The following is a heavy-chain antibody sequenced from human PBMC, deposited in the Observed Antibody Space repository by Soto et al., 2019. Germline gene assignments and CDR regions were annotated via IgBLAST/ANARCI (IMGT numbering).Heavy chain of an antibody. Sequence: SGPTLVNPTQTLTLTCTFSGFSLSTSGMCVSWIRQPPGKALEWLARIDWDDDKYYSTSLETRLTISKDTSKNQVVLTMTNMDPVDTATYYCARLDHFDWAHDYWGQGTLVTVSS. J-gene: IGHJ4*02. CDR2: IDWDDDK. D-gene: IGHD3-9*01. V-gene: IGHV2-70*11. CDR1: GFSLSTSGMC. CDR3: ARLDHFDWAHDY.